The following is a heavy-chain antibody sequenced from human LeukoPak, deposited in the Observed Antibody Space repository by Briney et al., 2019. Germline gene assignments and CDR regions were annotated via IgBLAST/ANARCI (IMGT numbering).Heavy chain of an antibody. CDR1: GGSISSSSYY. CDR3: ARRQLRLGSLDP. CDR2: IYYSGST. J-gene: IGHJ5*02. Sequence: SETLSLTCTVSGGSISSSSYYWGWIRQPPGKGLEWIGSIYYSGSTYYNPSLKSRVTISVDTSKNQFSLKLNSVTAADTAVYYCARRQLRLGSLDPWGQGTLVTVSS. D-gene: IGHD3-3*01. V-gene: IGHV4-39*01.